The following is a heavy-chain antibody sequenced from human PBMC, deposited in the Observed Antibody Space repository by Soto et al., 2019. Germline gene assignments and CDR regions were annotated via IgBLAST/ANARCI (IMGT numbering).Heavy chain of an antibody. D-gene: IGHD2-2*02. Sequence: EVQLLESGGGLVQPGGSLRLSCAASGFTFSSYAMSWVRQAPGKGLEWVSAISGSGGSTYYADSVKGRFTISRDNSKNTLYLQMNSLRAEDTAVYYCAKERAAIRKPAWGMDVWGQGTTVTVSS. V-gene: IGHV3-23*01. CDR1: GFTFSSYA. J-gene: IGHJ6*02. CDR3: AKERAAIRKPAWGMDV. CDR2: ISGSGGST.